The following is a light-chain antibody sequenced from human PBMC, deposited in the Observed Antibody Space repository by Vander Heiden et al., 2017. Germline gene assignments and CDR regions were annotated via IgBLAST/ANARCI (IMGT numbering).Light chain of an antibody. Sequence: QSAPTQPASVSGSPGLSTTISCTGTSSDIGGHRYVSWYQRHPRKAPKLIIYDVDSRPSGVSNRFSGSKSGKTASLTISGLQSEDEAEYYCSSYTTSGTFPYVFGAGTQVTVL. CDR2: DVD. J-gene: IGLJ1*01. V-gene: IGLV2-14*03. CDR1: SSDIGGHRY. CDR3: SSYTTSGTFPYV.